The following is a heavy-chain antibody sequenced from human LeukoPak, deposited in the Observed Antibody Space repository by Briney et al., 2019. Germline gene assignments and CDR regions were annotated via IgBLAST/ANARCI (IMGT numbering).Heavy chain of an antibody. CDR2: IYYSGST. V-gene: IGHV4-59*01. CDR3: AGVLWFGEGGYYGMDV. D-gene: IGHD3-10*01. CDR1: GGSISSYY. J-gene: IGHJ6*02. Sequence: SETLSLTCTVSGGSISSYYWSWIRQPPGKGLEWIGYIYYSGSTNYNPSLKSRVTISVDTSKNQFSLKLSSVTAADTAVYYCAGVLWFGEGGYYGMDVWGQGTTVTVSS.